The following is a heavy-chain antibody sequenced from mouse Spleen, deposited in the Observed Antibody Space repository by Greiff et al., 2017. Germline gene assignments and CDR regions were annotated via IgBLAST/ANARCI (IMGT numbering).Heavy chain of an antibody. CDR2: IWTGGGT. CDR1: GFSLTSYA. V-gene: IGHV2-9-1*01. J-gene: IGHJ1*01. Sequence: VKLQESGPGLVAPSQSLSITCTVSGFSLTSYAISWVRQPPGKGLEWLGVIWTGGGTNYNSALKSRLSISKDNSKSQVFLKMNSLQTDDTARYYCARPRYGDYDWYFDVWGAGTTVTVSS. D-gene: IGHD2-13*01. CDR3: ARPRYGDYDWYFDV.